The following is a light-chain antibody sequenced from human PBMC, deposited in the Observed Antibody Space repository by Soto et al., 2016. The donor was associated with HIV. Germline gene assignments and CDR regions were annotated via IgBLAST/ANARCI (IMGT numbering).Light chain of an antibody. V-gene: IGKV1-5*03. CDR1: QSVSVW. CDR3: QQYTTVPWT. Sequence: DIQMTQFPSTLSASIGDRVTITCRASQSVSVWLAWYQQKPGKAPNLLIFKTSTLEVGVPSRFSGSGSGTDFTLTLSSVQPDDVGTYYCQQYTTVPWTFGQGTKVELK. CDR2: KTS. J-gene: IGKJ1*01.